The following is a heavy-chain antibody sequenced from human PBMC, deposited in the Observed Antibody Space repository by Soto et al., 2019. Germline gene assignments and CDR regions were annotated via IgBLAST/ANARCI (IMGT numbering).Heavy chain of an antibody. J-gene: IGHJ4*02. D-gene: IGHD2-15*01. CDR2: IYYSGST. Sequence: PSETLSLTCTVSGGSISSSSYYWGWIRQPPGKGLEWIGSIYYSGSTYYNPSLKSRVTISVDTSKNQFSLKLSSVTAADTAVYYCARIGHGYCSGGSCYSRPYFDYWGQGTLVTVSS. CDR1: GGSISSSSYY. V-gene: IGHV4-39*01. CDR3: ARIGHGYCSGGSCYSRPYFDY.